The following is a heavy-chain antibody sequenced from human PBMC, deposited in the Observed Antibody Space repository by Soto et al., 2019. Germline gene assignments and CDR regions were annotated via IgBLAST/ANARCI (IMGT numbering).Heavy chain of an antibody. CDR2: IYHSGST. Sequence: PSETLSLTCAVSGGSISSGGYSWSWIRQPPGKGLEWIGYIYHSGSTYYNPSLKSRVTISVDRSKNQFSLKLSSVTAADTAVYYCASRGDGYNGGNYWGQGTLVTVTS. CDR3: ASRGDGYNGGNY. V-gene: IGHV4-30-2*01. CDR1: GGSISSGGYS. J-gene: IGHJ4*02. D-gene: IGHD5-12*01.